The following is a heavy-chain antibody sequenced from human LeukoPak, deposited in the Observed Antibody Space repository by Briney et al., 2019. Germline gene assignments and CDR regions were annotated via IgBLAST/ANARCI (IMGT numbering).Heavy chain of an antibody. Sequence: PGGSLRLSCAASGFTFSSHWMHWVRQAPGKGLEWVANIKQDGSETYYVDSVKGRFTISRDNAKSSLFLQMISLRADDTAVYYCAREWGRAFDSWGQGTMVTVSS. V-gene: IGHV3-7*05. D-gene: IGHD3-16*01. J-gene: IGHJ3*02. CDR3: AREWGRAFDS. CDR1: GFTFSSHW. CDR2: IKQDGSET.